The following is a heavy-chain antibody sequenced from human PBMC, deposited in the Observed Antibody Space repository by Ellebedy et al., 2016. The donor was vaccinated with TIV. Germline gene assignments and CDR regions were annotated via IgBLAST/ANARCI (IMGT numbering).Heavy chain of an antibody. D-gene: IGHD3-22*01. V-gene: IGHV1-69*13. CDR3: ARFIFDSSGYYHHYGMDV. CDR1: EGTFSSYG. J-gene: IGHJ6*02. CDR2: IIPMYGTT. Sequence: SVKVSCKASEGTFSSYGVSWVRQAPGQGLEWMGGIIPMYGTTKFAQKFQGRVAITADESTSTTYMELSSLRSDDTAVYYCARFIFDSSGYYHHYGMDVWGQGTTVTVSS.